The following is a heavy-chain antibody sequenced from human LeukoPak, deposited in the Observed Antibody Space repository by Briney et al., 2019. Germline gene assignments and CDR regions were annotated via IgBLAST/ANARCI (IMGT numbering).Heavy chain of an antibody. CDR1: GCSISSSSYY. D-gene: IGHD6-19*01. Sequence: WDTLSLTCTVSGCSISSSSYYWGWIRQPPGKGLEWIGSIYYSGSTYYNPSLKSRVTISVDTSKNQFSLKLSSLTAADTAVYYCARSIRYSSGWRFDYWGQGTLVTVSS. J-gene: IGHJ4*02. V-gene: IGHV4-39*01. CDR3: ARSIRYSSGWRFDY. CDR2: IYYSGST.